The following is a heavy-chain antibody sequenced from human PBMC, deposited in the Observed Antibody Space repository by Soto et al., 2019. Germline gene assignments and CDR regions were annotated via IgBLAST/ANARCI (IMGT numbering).Heavy chain of an antibody. V-gene: IGHV3-30-3*01. J-gene: IGHJ6*01. CDR1: VFTFSSYA. Sequence: PVGSLRLSCASSVFTFSSYAMHCVRHSPGKWLEWVAVISYDGSNKYYADSVKGRYTISRDNSKNTLYLQMNSLGAEDTAVYYCARDLEADTVAADGGGMEGLGQGTTVSVSS. CDR2: ISYDGSNK. D-gene: IGHD6-13*01. CDR3: ARDLEADTVAADGGGMEG.